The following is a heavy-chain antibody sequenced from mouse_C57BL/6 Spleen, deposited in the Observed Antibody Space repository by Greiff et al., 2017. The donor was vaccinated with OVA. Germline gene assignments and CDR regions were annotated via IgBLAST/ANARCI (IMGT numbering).Heavy chain of an antibody. Sequence: VQLVESGAELARPGASVKLSCKASGYTFTSYGISWVKQRTGQGLEWIGEIYPRSGNTYYNEKFKGKATLTADKSSSTAYMELRSLTSEDSAVYFCARPGSSPYWYFDVWGTGTTVTVSS. CDR2: IYPRSGNT. CDR3: ARPGSSPYWYFDV. CDR1: GYTFTSYG. J-gene: IGHJ1*03. D-gene: IGHD1-1*01. V-gene: IGHV1-81*01.